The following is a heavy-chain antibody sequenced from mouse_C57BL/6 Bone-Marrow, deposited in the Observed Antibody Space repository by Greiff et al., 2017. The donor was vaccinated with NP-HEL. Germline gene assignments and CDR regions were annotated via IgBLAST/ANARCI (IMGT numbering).Heavy chain of an antibody. V-gene: IGHV5-9-1*02. CDR3: TRAPYGYDGDWFAY. CDR2: ISSGGDYI. J-gene: IGHJ3*01. D-gene: IGHD2-2*01. CDR1: GFTFSSYA. Sequence: EVKVVESGEGLVKPGGSLKLSCAASGFTFSSYAMSWVRQTPEKRLEWVAYISSGGDYIYYADTVKGRFTISRDNARNTLYLQMSSLKSEDTAMYYCTRAPYGYDGDWFAYWGQGTLVTVSA.